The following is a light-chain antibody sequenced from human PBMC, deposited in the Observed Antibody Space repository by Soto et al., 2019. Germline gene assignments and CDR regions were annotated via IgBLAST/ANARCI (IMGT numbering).Light chain of an antibody. J-gene: IGKJ1*01. CDR3: QQYNSYST. CDR1: QSISSW. CDR2: DAS. Sequence: DIQMTQSPSTLSASEGDRVTITSRASQSISSWLAWYQQKPGKAPKLLIYDASSLESGVPSRLSGSGSGTEFTLTIRSLQPDDFATYYCQQYNSYSTFGQGTKVDIK. V-gene: IGKV1-5*01.